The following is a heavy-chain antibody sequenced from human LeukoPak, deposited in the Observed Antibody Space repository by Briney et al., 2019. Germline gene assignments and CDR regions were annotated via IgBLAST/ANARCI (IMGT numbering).Heavy chain of an antibody. CDR1: GGSISSGSYY. CDR2: IYTSGST. V-gene: IGHV4-61*02. Sequence: PSQTLSLTCTVSGGSISSGSYYWSWIRQPAGKGLEWIGRIYTSGSTNYNPSLKSRGTISVDTSKNQFSLKLSSVTAADTAVYYCAGEAGSRFFDYWGQGTLVTVSS. J-gene: IGHJ4*02. CDR3: AGEAGSRFFDY.